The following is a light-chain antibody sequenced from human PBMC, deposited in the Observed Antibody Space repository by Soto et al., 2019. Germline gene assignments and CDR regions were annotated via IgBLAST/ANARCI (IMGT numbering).Light chain of an antibody. CDR3: SSYTTSSTRV. V-gene: IGLV2-14*01. Sequence: QSALTQPASVSGSPGQSITISCTGTSSDVGGYHSVSWYQQHPGIAPKLMIYEVSNRPSGVSNRFSGSKSGNTASLTISGRQAEDEADYYCSSYTTSSTRVFGGGTKVTVL. J-gene: IGLJ2*01. CDR2: EVS. CDR1: SSDVGGYHS.